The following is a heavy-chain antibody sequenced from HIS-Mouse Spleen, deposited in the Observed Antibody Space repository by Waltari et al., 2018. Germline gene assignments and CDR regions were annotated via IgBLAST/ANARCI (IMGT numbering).Heavy chain of an antibody. D-gene: IGHD1-20*01. V-gene: IGHV4-39*07. J-gene: IGHJ6*02. CDR2: IYYSGST. Sequence: QLQLQESGPGLVKPSEPLSLTCTVPGGSIRSSSYYRGWIRQPPGKGLEWIGSIYYSGSTYYNPSLKSRVTISVDTSKNQFSLKLSSVTAADTAVYYCAGSNWNDGMDVWGQGTTVTVSS. CDR1: GGSIRSSSYY. CDR3: AGSNWNDGMDV.